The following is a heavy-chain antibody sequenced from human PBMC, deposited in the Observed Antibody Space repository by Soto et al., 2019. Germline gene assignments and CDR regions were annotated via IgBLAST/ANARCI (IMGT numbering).Heavy chain of an antibody. D-gene: IGHD3-22*01. CDR3: ERDLGLYDSSGSLGAFAI. CDR2: IIPIFGTA. Sequence: ASVKVSCKGSGGTFSSYAISWVRQAPGQGLEWIGGIIPIFGTANYAQNFHGRVTITADESTNTAYMELSSLISEDTAVYYFERDLGLYDSSGSLGAFAIRRQRTTVTVSS. V-gene: IGHV1-69*13. J-gene: IGHJ3*02. CDR1: GGTFSSYA.